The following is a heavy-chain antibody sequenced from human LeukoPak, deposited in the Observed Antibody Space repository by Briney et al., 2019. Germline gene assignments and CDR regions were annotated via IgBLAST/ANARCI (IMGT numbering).Heavy chain of an antibody. J-gene: IGHJ6*03. D-gene: IGHD6-6*01. V-gene: IGHV4-30-2*03. CDR2: IYHSRST. Sequence: CTVSGGSISXGXXXXRXIRXPPXXXXXXXGDIYHSRSTYYDPSVQSRLTISEDTSRNQFFLKLTSLTAADTAVFYCARRSSSSGYYYYMDVWGKGTTVTVSS. CDR1: GGSISXGXXX. CDR3: ARRSSSSGYYYYMDV.